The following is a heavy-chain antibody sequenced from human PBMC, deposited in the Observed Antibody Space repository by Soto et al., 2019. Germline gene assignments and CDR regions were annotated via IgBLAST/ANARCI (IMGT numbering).Heavy chain of an antibody. V-gene: IGHV3-7*03. CDR2: IKQDGSEK. D-gene: IGHD2-15*01. CDR3: ARGCSGGGCYSIWFDY. J-gene: IGHJ4*02. CDR1: GFTFSNYW. Sequence: PGGSLRLSCAASGFTFSNYWMTWVRQAPGKGLEWVANIKQDGSEKYYVDSVKGRFTISRDNAKNSLYLQMNSLRAEDTAVYYCARGCSGGGCYSIWFDYWGQGTQVTVSS.